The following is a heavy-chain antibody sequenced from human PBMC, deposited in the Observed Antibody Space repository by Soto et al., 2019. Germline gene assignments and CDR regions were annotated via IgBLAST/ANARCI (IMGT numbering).Heavy chain of an antibody. V-gene: IGHV1-8*01. CDR1: GYTFTSYD. J-gene: IGHJ4*02. CDR3: AKGVYNWHPGN. Sequence: QVQLVQSGAEVKKPGASVKVSCKASGYTFTSYDINWVRQATGQGRECMGWMKPNSSNTGYAQKFQGRVTITRNTSISTAYMELSSLRSEDTAVYYCAKGVYNWHPGNWGQGTLVTVSS. CDR2: MKPNSSNT. D-gene: IGHD1-20*01.